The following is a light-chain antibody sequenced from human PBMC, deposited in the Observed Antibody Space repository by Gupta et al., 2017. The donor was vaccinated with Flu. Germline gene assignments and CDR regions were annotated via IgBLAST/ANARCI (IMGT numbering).Light chain of an antibody. CDR3: QQYDDSPFT. J-gene: IGKJ4*01. CDR2: WAT. Sequence: SLGGRATINCKSSQSVLYDSNEKDYLCWYQQKPVQPPKLLISWATTRESGVPDRFSDSGSGTDFTLTIASRQAEDVAVYYCQQYDDSPFTFGWWTKVEIK. V-gene: IGKV4-1*01. CDR1: QSVLYDSNEKDY.